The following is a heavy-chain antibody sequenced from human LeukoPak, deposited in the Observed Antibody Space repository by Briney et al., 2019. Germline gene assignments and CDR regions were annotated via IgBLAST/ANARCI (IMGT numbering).Heavy chain of an antibody. D-gene: IGHD2-2*01. J-gene: IGHJ6*02. CDR1: GYTFTSYG. CDR3: ATDPECSSTSCYAWDYYYYYGMDV. Sequence: ASVKVSCKASGYTFTSYGISWVRQAPGQGLEWMGWISAYNGNTNYAQKLEGRVTMTTDTSTSTAYMELRSLRSDDTAVYYYATDPECSSTSCYAWDYYYYYGMDVWGQGTTVTVSS. CDR2: ISAYNGNT. V-gene: IGHV1-18*01.